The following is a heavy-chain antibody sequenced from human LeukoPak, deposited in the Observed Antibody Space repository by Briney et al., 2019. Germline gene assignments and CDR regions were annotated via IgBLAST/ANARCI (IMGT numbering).Heavy chain of an antibody. Sequence: ASVKVSCKVAGYSLTELSMHWVRQAPGKGLEWMGGFDPEDGETMCAQKFQGRVTMTRDTSISTAYMEPSRLRSDDTAVYYCAGSPIVAKPYYYYYYGMDVWGQGTTVTVSS. CDR1: GYSLTELS. J-gene: IGHJ6*02. CDR3: AGSPIVAKPYYYYYYGMDV. CDR2: FDPEDGET. V-gene: IGHV1-24*01. D-gene: IGHD5-12*01.